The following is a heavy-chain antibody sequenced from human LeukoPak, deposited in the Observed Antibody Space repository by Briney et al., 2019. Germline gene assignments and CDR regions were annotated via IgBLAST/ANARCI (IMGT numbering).Heavy chain of an antibody. V-gene: IGHV3-30-3*01. J-gene: IGHJ4*02. CDR2: ISYDGSNK. CDR3: ARDRDYGAFDY. CDR1: GFTFSSYA. Sequence: AGGSLRLSCAASGFTFSSYAMHWVRQAPGKGLEWVAVISYDGSNKYYADSVKGRFTISRDNSKNTLYLQMNSLRAEDTAVYYCARDRDYGAFDYWGQGTLVTVSS. D-gene: IGHD4-17*01.